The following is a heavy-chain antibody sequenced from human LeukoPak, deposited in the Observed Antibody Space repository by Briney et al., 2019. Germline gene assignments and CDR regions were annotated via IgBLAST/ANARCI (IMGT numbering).Heavy chain of an antibody. CDR1: GYTLTELS. CDR3: ATKLLWFGEPKRGWFDP. CDR2: FDPEDGET. Sequence: ASVKVSCKVSGYTLTELSMHWVRQAPGKGLEWMGGFDPEDGETIYAQKFQGRVTMTEDTSTDTAYMELSSLRSEDTAVYYCATKLLWFGEPKRGWFDPWGQGTLVTVSS. D-gene: IGHD3-10*01. J-gene: IGHJ5*02. V-gene: IGHV1-24*01.